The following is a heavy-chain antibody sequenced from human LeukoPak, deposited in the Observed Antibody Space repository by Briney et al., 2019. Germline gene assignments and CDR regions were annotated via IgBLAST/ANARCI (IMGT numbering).Heavy chain of an antibody. D-gene: IGHD2-2*01. CDR3: AGSMGPSAIFGFDY. CDR2: IQYNGNNI. J-gene: IGHJ4*02. CDR1: GFSFRDYG. V-gene: IGHV3-30*02. Sequence: GGSLRLSCTTSGFSFRDYGMHWVRQAPGKGLELVAFIQYNGNNIYYADSVKGRFTISRDDSKNTLYLEMNSLRPEDTALYYCAGSMGPSAIFGFDYWGQGTLVTVSS.